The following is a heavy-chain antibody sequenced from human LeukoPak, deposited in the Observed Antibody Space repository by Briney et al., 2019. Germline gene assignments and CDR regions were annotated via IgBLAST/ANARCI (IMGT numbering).Heavy chain of an antibody. CDR3: ARDRVVAAITSYYYFGMDV. CDR1: GGSISSYY. Sequence: SETLSLTCTVSGGSISSYYWSWIRQPPGKGLEWIGYIYYSGSTNYNPSLKSRVTISVDTSKNQFSLKLSSVTAADTAVYYCARDRVVAAITSYYYFGMDVWGQGTTVTVFS. D-gene: IGHD2-15*01. J-gene: IGHJ6*02. CDR2: IYYSGST. V-gene: IGHV4-59*01.